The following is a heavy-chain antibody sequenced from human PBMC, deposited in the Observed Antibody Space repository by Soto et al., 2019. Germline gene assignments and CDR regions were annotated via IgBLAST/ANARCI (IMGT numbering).Heavy chain of an antibody. J-gene: IGHJ6*02. CDR1: GGSISSSNW. CDR2: IYHSGST. CDR3: ARVGKYYDILTGYPYYYGMDV. D-gene: IGHD3-9*01. Sequence: QVQLQESGPGLVKPSGTLSLTCAVSGGSISSSNWWSWVRQPPGKGLEWIGEIYHSGSTNYNPSLKSRVTISVDQSKNQFYLKLSSVTAAETAVYYCARVGKYYDILTGYPYYYGMDVWGQGTTVTVSS. V-gene: IGHV4-4*02.